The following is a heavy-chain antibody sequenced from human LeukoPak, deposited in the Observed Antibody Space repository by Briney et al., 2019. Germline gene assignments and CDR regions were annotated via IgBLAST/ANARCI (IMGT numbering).Heavy chain of an antibody. CDR3: ARDRPSLYCASTSCALDY. CDR1: GFSLSSYS. Sequence: GGSLRLSYAASGFSLSSYSMNWVRQAPGKGLEWVSSISSSSSYVDYADSVTGRFTISRDNGKNSLYLQMDSLTAEDTAVYYCARDRPSLYCASTSCALDYWGQGTQVTVSS. CDR2: ISSSSSYV. V-gene: IGHV3-21*01. J-gene: IGHJ4*02. D-gene: IGHD2-2*01.